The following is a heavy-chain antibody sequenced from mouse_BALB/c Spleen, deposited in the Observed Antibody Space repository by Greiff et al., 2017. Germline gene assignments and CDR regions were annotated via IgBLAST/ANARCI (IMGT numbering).Heavy chain of an antibody. CDR2: IYPGSGNT. D-gene: IGHD1-1*01. CDR3: ARKYYGSSYGWYFDV. V-gene: IGHV1-84*02. J-gene: IGHJ1*01. Sequence: QVQLKESGPELVKPGASVKISCKASGYTFTDYYINWVKQKPGQGLEWIGWIYPGSGNTKYNEKFKGKATLTVDTSSSTAYMQLSSLTSEDTAVYFCARKYYGSSYGWYFDVWGAGTTVTVSS. CDR1: GYTFTDYY.